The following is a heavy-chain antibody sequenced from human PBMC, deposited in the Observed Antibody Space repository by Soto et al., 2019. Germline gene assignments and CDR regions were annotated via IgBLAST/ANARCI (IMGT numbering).Heavy chain of an antibody. D-gene: IGHD6-13*01. CDR1: GFTFSSYG. J-gene: IGHJ6*02. Sequence: GGSLRLSCAASGFTFSSYGMHWVRQAPGKGLEWVAVIWYDGSNKYYADSVKGRFTISRDNSKNTLYLQMNSLRAEDTAVYYCARDRSSSWYPPYYGMDVWGQGTTVTVSS. CDR2: IWYDGSNK. V-gene: IGHV3-33*01. CDR3: ARDRSSSWYPPYYGMDV.